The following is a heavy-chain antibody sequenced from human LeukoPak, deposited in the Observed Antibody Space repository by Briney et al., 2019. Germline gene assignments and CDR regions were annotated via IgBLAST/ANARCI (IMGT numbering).Heavy chain of an antibody. CDR2: IYTSGST. Sequence: PSQTLSLTCTVSGGSISSGSYYWSWIRQPAGKGLEWIGRIYTSGSTNYNPSLKSRVTISVDTSKNQFSLKLSSVTAADTAVYYCARGPRDALPYQLSGYYYGDMGAFDIWGQGTMVTVSS. V-gene: IGHV4-61*02. J-gene: IGHJ3*02. CDR3: ARGPRDALPYQLSGYYYGDMGAFDI. CDR1: GGSISSGSYY. D-gene: IGHD3-22*01.